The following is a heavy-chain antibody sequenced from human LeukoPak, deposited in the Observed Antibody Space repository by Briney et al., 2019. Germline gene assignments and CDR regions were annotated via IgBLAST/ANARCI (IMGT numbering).Heavy chain of an antibody. CDR1: GFTFDTYA. J-gene: IGHJ4*02. D-gene: IGHD6-19*01. V-gene: IGHV3-30*04. CDR3: ARDPPFGSAWSQNFFDY. CDR2: ISYDGGNI. Sequence: GGSLRLSCAPSGFTFDTYAMHWVRQAPGKGLEWVALISYDGGNIYYADSVKGRFTISRDNYNNMLYLQMNSLRPEDTAVYYCARDPPFGSAWSQNFFDYWGQGTLVTVSS.